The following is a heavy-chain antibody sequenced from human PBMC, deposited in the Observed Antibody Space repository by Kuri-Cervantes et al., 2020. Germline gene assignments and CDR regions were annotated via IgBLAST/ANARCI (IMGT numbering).Heavy chain of an antibody. CDR2: INRGGST. Sequence: SETLSLTCAVSGVSISSNDWWTWVRQPPGKGLEWIGEINRGGSTNYNPSLKSRVTISVDTSKNQFSLKLSSVTAADTAVYYCASSLDIAAGFDPWGQGTLVTVSS. CDR1: GVSISSNDW. D-gene: IGHD6-13*01. CDR3: ASSLDIAAGFDP. V-gene: IGHV4-4*02. J-gene: IGHJ5*02.